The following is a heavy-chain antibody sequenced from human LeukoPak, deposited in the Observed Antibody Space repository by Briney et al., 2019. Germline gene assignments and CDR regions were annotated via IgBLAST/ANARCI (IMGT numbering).Heavy chain of an antibody. Sequence: GGSLRLSCAASGFTFSSYWMHWVRHAPGKGLVWVSRINSDGSSTNYADSVKGRFTISRDNAKNTLYLQMNSLRAEDTAVYYCARAAIDYDFWSGYSQRNYYYYGMDVWGQGTTVTVSS. J-gene: IGHJ6*02. CDR2: INSDGSST. V-gene: IGHV3-74*01. D-gene: IGHD3-3*01. CDR3: ARAAIDYDFWSGYSQRNYYYYGMDV. CDR1: GFTFSSYW.